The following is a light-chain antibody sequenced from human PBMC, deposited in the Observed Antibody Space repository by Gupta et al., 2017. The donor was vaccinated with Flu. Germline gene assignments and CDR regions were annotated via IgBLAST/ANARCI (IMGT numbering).Light chain of an antibody. V-gene: IGKV3-20*01. Sequence: PGERATLSRRASQSVSSSYLAWYQQKPGQAPRLLIYGASSRATGIPDRFSGSGSGTDFTLTISRLEPEDFAVYYCQQYGSSPQTFGQGTKLEIK. J-gene: IGKJ2*01. CDR1: QSVSSSY. CDR3: QQYGSSPQT. CDR2: GAS.